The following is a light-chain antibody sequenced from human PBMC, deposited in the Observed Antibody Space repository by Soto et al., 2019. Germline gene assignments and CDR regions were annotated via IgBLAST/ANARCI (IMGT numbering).Light chain of an antibody. CDR3: QQYGSSPPIT. CDR2: GAS. Sequence: EIVLTQSPGTLSLSPVERATLSCRASQSVSSSYLAWYQQKPGQAPRLLIYGASSRATGIPDRFSGSGSRTDFTLTISRLEPEDFAVYYCQQYGSSPPITFGQGTRLEIK. CDR1: QSVSSSY. V-gene: IGKV3-20*01. J-gene: IGKJ5*01.